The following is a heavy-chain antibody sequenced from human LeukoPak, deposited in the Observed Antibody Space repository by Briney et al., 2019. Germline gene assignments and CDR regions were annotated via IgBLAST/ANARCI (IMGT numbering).Heavy chain of an antibody. CDR1: LYTFTSYG. J-gene: IGHJ3*02. Sequence: ASVKVSCKASLYTFTSYGSSWVRQAPAQGLEWMGLISAYNGNTNYAHKLQGRVTMTTYTHTSTAYVELRKLTENDTHVHKCVRDAHVVPASPRIWGQGKMVTVSS. V-gene: IGHV1-18*01. D-gene: IGHD2-2*01. CDR2: ISAYNGNT. CDR3: VRDAHVVPASPRI.